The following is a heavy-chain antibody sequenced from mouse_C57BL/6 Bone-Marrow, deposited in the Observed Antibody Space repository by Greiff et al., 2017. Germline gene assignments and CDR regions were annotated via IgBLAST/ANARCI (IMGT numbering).Heavy chain of an antibody. D-gene: IGHD1-1*01. CDR1: GYTFTSYW. Sequence: VQLQQPGAELVRPGSSVKLSCKASGYTFTSYWMDWVKQRPGQGLEWIGNIYPSGSETHYNQKFKDKATLTVDKSSTTAYMPLSSLTSEDSAVYYCARSRYYGSSLYFDYWGQGTSLTVSS. CDR3: ARSRYYGSSLYFDY. J-gene: IGHJ2*02. CDR2: IYPSGSET. V-gene: IGHV1-61*01.